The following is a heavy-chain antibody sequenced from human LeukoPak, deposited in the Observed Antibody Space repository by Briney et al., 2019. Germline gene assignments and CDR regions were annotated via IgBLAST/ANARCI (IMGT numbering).Heavy chain of an antibody. CDR3: AREGGYSYGREIGY. V-gene: IGHV3-48*03. D-gene: IGHD5-18*01. Sequence: PGGSLRLSCAASGFTFSSYEMNWVRQAPGKGLEWVSCISSSGSTIYYADSVKGRFTISRDNAKNSLYLQMNSLRAEDTAVYYCAREGGYSYGREIGYWGQGTLVTVPS. CDR2: ISSSGSTI. J-gene: IGHJ4*02. CDR1: GFTFSSYE.